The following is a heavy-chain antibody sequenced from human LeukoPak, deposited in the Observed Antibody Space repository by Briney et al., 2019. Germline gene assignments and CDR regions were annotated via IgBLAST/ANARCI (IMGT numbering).Heavy chain of an antibody. V-gene: IGHV1-2*02. Sequence: ASVKVSCEASGYTFTGYYMHWVRQAPGQGLEWMGWINPNSGGTNYAQKFQGRVTMSRDTSISTAYMELSRLRSDDTAVYYCAIGLFTAWSFDYWGQGTLVTVSS. J-gene: IGHJ4*02. CDR1: GYTFTGYY. CDR2: INPNSGGT. D-gene: IGHD3-22*01. CDR3: AIGLFTAWSFDY.